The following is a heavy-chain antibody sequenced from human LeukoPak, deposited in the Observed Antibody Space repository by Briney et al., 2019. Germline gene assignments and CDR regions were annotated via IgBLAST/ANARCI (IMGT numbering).Heavy chain of an antibody. CDR2: IWYDGSNK. V-gene: IGHV3-33*08. CDR1: VFTLSSYG. Sequence: PCRSLPLSRAACVFTLSSYGRHWLRQAPAKGREWAGVIWYDGSNKYYADSVKGRFTISRDNSKNTLYLQMNSLRAEDTAVYYCARDSANWSYFDYWGQGTLVTVSS. D-gene: IGHD7-27*01. J-gene: IGHJ4*02. CDR3: ARDSANWSYFDY.